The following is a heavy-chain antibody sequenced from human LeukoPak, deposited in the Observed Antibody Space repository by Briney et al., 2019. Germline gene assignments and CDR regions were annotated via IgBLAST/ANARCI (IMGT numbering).Heavy chain of an antibody. D-gene: IGHD3-16*01. Sequence: SETLSLTCTVSRGSISSYYWSWIRQSPGKGLEWVGCIHYRGTTNYNPSLQGRVTISVDTSENQFSLRLNSVTAADTAVYYCARGSRGGYTWFDPWGQGTLVIVSS. CDR3: ARGSRGGYTWFDP. CDR2: IHYRGTT. V-gene: IGHV4-59*01. J-gene: IGHJ5*02. CDR1: RGSISSYY.